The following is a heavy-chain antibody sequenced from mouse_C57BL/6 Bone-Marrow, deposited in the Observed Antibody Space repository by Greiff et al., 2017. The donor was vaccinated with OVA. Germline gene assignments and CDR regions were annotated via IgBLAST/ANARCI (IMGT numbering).Heavy chain of an antibody. Sequence: QVQLQQPGAELVKPGASVKLSCKASGYTFTSYWMQWVKQRPGQGLEWIGEIDPSDSYPNYNQKFKGKATLTVGTSSSPAYMQLSSLTSEDSAVYYCARDAYYYPRAYWGQGTLVTVSA. V-gene: IGHV1-50*01. CDR1: GYTFTSYW. CDR3: ARDAYYYPRAY. CDR2: IDPSDSYP. D-gene: IGHD1-1*01. J-gene: IGHJ3*01.